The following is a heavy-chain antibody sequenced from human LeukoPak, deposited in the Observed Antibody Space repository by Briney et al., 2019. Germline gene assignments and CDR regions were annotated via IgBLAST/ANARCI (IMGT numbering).Heavy chain of an antibody. CDR3: ARLVYRHSSSWYDPRRYYYYYMDV. V-gene: IGHV4-59*01. D-gene: IGHD6-13*01. Sequence: SETLSLTCTVSGGSISSYYWSWIRQPPGKGLEWIGYIYYSGSTNYNPSLKSRVTISVDTSKNQFSLKLSSVTAADTAVYYCARLVYRHSSSWYDPRRYYYYYMDVWGKGTTVTISS. CDR1: GGSISSYY. J-gene: IGHJ6*03. CDR2: IYYSGST.